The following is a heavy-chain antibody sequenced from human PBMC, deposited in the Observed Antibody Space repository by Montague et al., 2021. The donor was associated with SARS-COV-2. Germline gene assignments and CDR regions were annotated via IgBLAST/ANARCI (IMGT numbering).Heavy chain of an antibody. CDR3: ASSGITLTGLDAFDI. Sequence: CAISGDSVSNKSVAWNWIRQSPSRGLEWLGRTYYRSKWDSDYAEXVKRRLVITPDTSKNQVSLQLNSVISEDTAVYFCASSGITLTGLDAFDIWGQGTMVTVSS. CDR1: GDSVSNKSVA. V-gene: IGHV6-1*01. D-gene: IGHD3-9*01. CDR2: TYYRSKWDS. J-gene: IGHJ3*02.